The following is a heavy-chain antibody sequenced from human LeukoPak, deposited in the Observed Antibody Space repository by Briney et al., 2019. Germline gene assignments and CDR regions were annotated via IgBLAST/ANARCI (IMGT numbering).Heavy chain of an antibody. CDR3: ASSRGAADFDWFYNYYYYGMDV. CDR1: GYTFTDYY. Sequence: GASVKVSCKASGYTFTDYYMHWVRQAPGQGLEWMGWINPNSGGTNYAQKFQGRVTMTRDTSISTAYMELSRLRSDDTAVYYCASSRGAADFDWFYNYYYYGMDVWGQGTTVTVSS. CDR2: INPNSGGT. D-gene: IGHD3-9*01. J-gene: IGHJ6*02. V-gene: IGHV1-2*02.